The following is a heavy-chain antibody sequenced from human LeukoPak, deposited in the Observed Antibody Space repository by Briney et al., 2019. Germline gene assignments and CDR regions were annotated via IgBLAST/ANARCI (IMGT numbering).Heavy chain of an antibody. D-gene: IGHD1-1*01. CDR3: ARGYSPTLRTTGNDY. CDR1: GYTFNSHD. CDR2: MHPYSGNT. V-gene: IGHV1-8*01. J-gene: IGHJ4*02. Sequence: GASVKVSCKASGYTFNSHDINWVRQATGQGLEWMGWMHPYSGNTGYAQKFQGRVTMTRDTSINTAYLEFYSLRSEDTAVYYCARGYSPTLRTTGNDYWGQGTLVTVSS.